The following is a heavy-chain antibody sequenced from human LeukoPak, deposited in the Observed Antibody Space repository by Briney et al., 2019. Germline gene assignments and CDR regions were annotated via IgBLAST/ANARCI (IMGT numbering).Heavy chain of an antibody. CDR2: IYYSGST. V-gene: IGHV4-59*08. D-gene: IGHD5-18*01. Sequence: SETLSLTCTVSGGSISSYYWSWIRQPPGKGLEWIGYIYYSGSTNYNPSLKSRVTISVDTSKNQFSLKLSSVTAADTAVYYCARGRIQLWLGLNWFDPWGQGTLVTVSS. CDR3: ARGRIQLWLGLNWFDP. CDR1: GGSISSYY. J-gene: IGHJ5*02.